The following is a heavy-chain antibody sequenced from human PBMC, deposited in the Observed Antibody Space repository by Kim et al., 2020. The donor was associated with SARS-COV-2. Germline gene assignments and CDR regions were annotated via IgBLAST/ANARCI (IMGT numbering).Heavy chain of an antibody. D-gene: IGHD3-3*01. V-gene: IGHV4-59*01. CDR3: ARVHGDYDFWSGYLGAFDI. J-gene: IGHJ3*02. Sequence: RVTISVDTSKNQFSLKLSSVTAADTAVYYCARVHGDYDFWSGYLGAFDIWGQGTMVTVSS.